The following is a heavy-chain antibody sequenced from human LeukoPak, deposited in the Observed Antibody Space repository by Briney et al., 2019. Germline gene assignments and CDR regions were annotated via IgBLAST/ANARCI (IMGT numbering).Heavy chain of an antibody. CDR1: GGSISSYY. Sequence: SETLSLTCTVSGGSISSYYWSWIRQPPGKGLEWIGYIYYSGSTNYNPSLKSRVTISVDTSKNQFSLKLSSVTAADTAVYYCARPRDGCKSRAFDIWGQGTMVTVSS. V-gene: IGHV4-59*01. D-gene: IGHD5-24*01. CDR3: ARPRDGCKSRAFDI. J-gene: IGHJ3*02. CDR2: IYYSGST.